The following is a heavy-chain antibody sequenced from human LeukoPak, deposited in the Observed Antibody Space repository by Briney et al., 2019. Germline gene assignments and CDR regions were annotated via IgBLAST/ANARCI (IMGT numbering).Heavy chain of an antibody. CDR3: ARDERLLSFLK. V-gene: IGHV3-23*01. D-gene: IGHD3-3*01. J-gene: IGHJ4*02. Sequence: GGSLRLSCAASGFTFSSYGMSWVRQAPGKGLEWVSAITGSGGSTYYADSVKGRFTISRDNSKNTLYLQMNSLRAEDTAIYYCARDERLLSFLKWGQGTLVTVSS. CDR1: GFTFSSYG. CDR2: ITGSGGST.